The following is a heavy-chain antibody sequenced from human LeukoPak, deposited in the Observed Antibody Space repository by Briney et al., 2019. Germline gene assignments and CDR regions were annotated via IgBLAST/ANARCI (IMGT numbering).Heavy chain of an antibody. V-gene: IGHV3-49*04. CDR3: TRSYYYGSGSYPFDI. CDR1: GFTFGDYA. D-gene: IGHD3-10*01. Sequence: PGGSLRLSCTASGFTFGDYAMSWVRQAPGKGLEWVGFIRSKAYGGTTEYAASVKGRFTISRDDSKSIAYLQMNSLKTEDTAVYYCTRSYYYGSGSYPFDIWGQGTMVTVSS. CDR2: IRSKAYGGTT. J-gene: IGHJ3*02.